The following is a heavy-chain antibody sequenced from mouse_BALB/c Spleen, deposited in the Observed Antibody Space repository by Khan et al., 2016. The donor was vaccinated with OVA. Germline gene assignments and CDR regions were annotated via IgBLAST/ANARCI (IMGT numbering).Heavy chain of an antibody. D-gene: IGHD1-1*01. V-gene: IGHV1-18*01. CDR2: INPNNGDS. CDR3: ARTGYGSLGY. Sequence: VRLQQSGPELVKPGASVKISCKASGYTFTDYTMDWVKQSHGKSLEWIGDINPNNGDSFYNHKFKGKAALTVDKSSSTAFMELRSLTSEDTAVYYCARTGYGSLGYWGQGTTLTVSS. CDR1: GYTFTDYT. J-gene: IGHJ2*01.